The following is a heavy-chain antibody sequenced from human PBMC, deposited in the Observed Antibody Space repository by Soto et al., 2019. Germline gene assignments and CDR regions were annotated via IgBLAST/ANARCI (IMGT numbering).Heavy chain of an antibody. CDR3: ARKQAGFFFGIDY. CDR2: IDDSGYT. CDR1: GGSISTGGYY. D-gene: IGHD3-3*01. V-gene: IGHV4-31*03. J-gene: IGHJ4*02. Sequence: KTSETLSLTCTVSGGSISTGGYYWSWIRQYPGKGLEWLGYIDDSGYTFYNPSLQSRLTLSMDTSKNQFSLKLSSATAADTAVYFCARKQAGFFFGIDYWGQGTLVTVSS.